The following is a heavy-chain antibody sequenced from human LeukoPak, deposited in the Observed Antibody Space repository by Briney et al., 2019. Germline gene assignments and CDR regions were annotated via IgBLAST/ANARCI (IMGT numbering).Heavy chain of an antibody. D-gene: IGHD3-10*01. CDR2: MNPNSGNT. J-gene: IGHJ4*02. V-gene: IGHV1-8*01. CDR3: ARLVFRAETNTQGGDY. Sequence: ASVRVSCKASGYTFTNYDISWVRQATGQGLEWMGWMNPNSGNTGYAQKFQGRVTMTRDTSISTAYLELSSLTSDDTAVYYCARLVFRAETNTQGGDYGGRETRVTVS. CDR1: GYTFTNYD.